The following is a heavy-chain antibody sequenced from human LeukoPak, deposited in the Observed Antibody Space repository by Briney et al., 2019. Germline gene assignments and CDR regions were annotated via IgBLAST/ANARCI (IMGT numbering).Heavy chain of an antibody. CDR3: VELDSDY. CDR2: ISYDGSLK. V-gene: IGHV3-30*18. Sequence: GGSLRLSCAASGFTFSNFGMHWVRQAPGKGLEWLAVISYDGSLKYYTDSMKGRFTISRDNSNNTLYLQMNSLRAEDTAVYYCVELDSDYWGQGTLVTVSS. CDR1: GFTFSNFG. J-gene: IGHJ4*02.